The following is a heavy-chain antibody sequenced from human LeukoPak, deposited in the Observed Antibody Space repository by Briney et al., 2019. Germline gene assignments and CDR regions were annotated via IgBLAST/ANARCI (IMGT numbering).Heavy chain of an antibody. Sequence: MPSETLSLTCAVYGVSFSGYYWSWIRQPPGKGLEWVWEINHSGSTNYNPSLKSRVSISAETSTNKFSLKLSSLTAADTAVYYSARGNPYKLLLRPQSNWLVPWGQGTLVTVSS. D-gene: IGHD2-15*01. CDR2: INHSGST. CDR3: ARGNPYKLLLRPQSNWLVP. J-gene: IGHJ5*02. V-gene: IGHV4-34*01. CDR1: GVSFSGYY.